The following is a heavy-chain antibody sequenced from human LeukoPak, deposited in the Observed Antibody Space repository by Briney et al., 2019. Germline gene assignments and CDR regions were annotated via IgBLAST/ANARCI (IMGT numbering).Heavy chain of an antibody. D-gene: IGHD2-15*01. CDR2: ISGSGGST. CDR3: AKSLVVVARGRYGMDV. J-gene: IGHJ6*02. V-gene: IGHV3-23*01. CDR1: GFTFSSYA. Sequence: GGSLRLSCAASGFTFSSYAMSWVRQAPGKGLEWVSAISGSGGSTYYADSVKGRFTISRDNPKNTLYLQMNSLRAEDTAVYYCAKSLVVVARGRYGMDVWGQGTTVTVSS.